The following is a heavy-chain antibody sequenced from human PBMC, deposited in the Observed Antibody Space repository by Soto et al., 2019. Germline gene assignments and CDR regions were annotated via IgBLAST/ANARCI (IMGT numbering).Heavy chain of an antibody. Sequence: LTCAVSGGSISSGGYYWSWIRQHPGKGLEWIGYIYYSGSTYYNPSLKSRVTISVDTSKNQFSLKLSSVTAADTAVYYCARAERYFDWLSPGHIDYWGQGTLVTVSS. CDR1: GGSISSGGYY. V-gene: IGHV4-31*11. CDR3: ARAERYFDWLSPGHIDY. J-gene: IGHJ4*02. CDR2: IYYSGST. D-gene: IGHD3-9*01.